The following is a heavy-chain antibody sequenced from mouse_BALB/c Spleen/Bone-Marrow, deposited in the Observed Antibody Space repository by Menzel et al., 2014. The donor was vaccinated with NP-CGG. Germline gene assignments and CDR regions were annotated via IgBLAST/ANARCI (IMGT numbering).Heavy chain of an antibody. D-gene: IGHD2-4*01. CDR2: IWAGGST. CDR1: GFSLTSYG. Sequence: QVQLKDSGPGLVAPSQSLSITCTVSGFSLTSYGVHWVRQPPGKGLEWLGVIWAGGSTNYNSALMSRLSISKDNSKSQVFLKMNSLQTDDTAMYYCAREATMITWLAYWGQGTLVTVSA. CDR3: AREATMITWLAY. J-gene: IGHJ3*01. V-gene: IGHV2-9*02.